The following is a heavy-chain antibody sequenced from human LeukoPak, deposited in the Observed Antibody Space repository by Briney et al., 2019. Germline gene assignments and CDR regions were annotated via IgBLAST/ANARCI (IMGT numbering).Heavy chain of an antibody. CDR1: GGSISSGDNY. D-gene: IGHD6-13*01. CDR2: IYYSGST. V-gene: IGHV4-30-4*08. J-gene: IGHJ4*02. Sequence: KPSETPSLTCTVSGGSISSGDNYWSWIRQPPGKGLEWIGYIYYSGSTYYNPSLKSRVTISVDTSKNQFSLKLSSVTAADTAVYYCARGDLYSSSWYNWGQGTLVTVSS. CDR3: ARGDLYSSSWYN.